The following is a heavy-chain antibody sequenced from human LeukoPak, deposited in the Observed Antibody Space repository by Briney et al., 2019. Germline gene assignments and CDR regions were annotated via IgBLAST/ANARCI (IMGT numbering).Heavy chain of an antibody. D-gene: IGHD5/OR15-5a*01. Sequence: GGSLRLSCAGSGFTFSTYTMHWVRRAPGKGLEWVSSISSRSDYKYYADSVKGRFTISRDNAKNSLYLQMNSLRAEDTAVFYCARDRPNDVYVPHDWFDPWGQGTLVTVSS. J-gene: IGHJ5*02. CDR1: GFTFSTYT. V-gene: IGHV3-21*01. CDR2: ISSRSDYK. CDR3: ARDRPNDVYVPHDWFDP.